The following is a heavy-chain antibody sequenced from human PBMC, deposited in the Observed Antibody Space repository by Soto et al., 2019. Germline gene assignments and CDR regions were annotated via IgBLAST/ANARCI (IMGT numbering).Heavy chain of an antibody. V-gene: IGHV5-51*01. D-gene: IGHD2-15*01. Sequence: GASLKISCKGSGYSFTSYWIGWVRQMPGKGLEWMGIIYPGDSDTRYSPSFHGQVTISADKSISIAYLQWSSLKASDTAMYYCATTLYCSGGSCYPTYYYYGMDVWGQGTTVTVSS. J-gene: IGHJ6*02. CDR3: ATTLYCSGGSCYPTYYYYGMDV. CDR1: GYSFTSYW. CDR2: IYPGDSDT.